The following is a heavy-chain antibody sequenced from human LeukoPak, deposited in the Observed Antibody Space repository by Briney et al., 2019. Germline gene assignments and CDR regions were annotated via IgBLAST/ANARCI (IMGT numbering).Heavy chain of an antibody. J-gene: IGHJ4*02. CDR2: ISSSGITI. Sequence: PGGSLRLSCAASGFTFSSYDMNWVRQAPGKGLEWVSYISSSGITIYYADSVKGRFTISRDNSKNTLSLQMNSLSAEDTAIYYCAKALAVYCDSTSCQHYFDYWGQGTLVTVSS. D-gene: IGHD2-2*01. V-gene: IGHV3-48*03. CDR1: GFTFSSYD. CDR3: AKALAVYCDSTSCQHYFDY.